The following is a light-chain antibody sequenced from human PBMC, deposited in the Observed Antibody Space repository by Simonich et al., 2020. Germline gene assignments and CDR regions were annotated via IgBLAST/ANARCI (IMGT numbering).Light chain of an antibody. CDR1: QSVLYSSNNKNY. V-gene: IGKV4-1*01. Sequence: DIVMTQSPDSLAVYLGERATINCKSSQSVLYSSNNKNYFAWYQQKPGQPPKLLIYWASTRESGVPDRFSGSGSGTDFTLTISSLQAEDLAVYYCQQYYSTPLTFGGGTKVEIK. J-gene: IGKJ4*01. CDR2: WAS. CDR3: QQYYSTPLT.